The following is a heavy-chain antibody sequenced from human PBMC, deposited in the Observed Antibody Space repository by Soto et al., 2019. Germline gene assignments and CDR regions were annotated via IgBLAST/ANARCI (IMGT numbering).Heavy chain of an antibody. Sequence: GESLKISCKGSGYSFTSYWISWVRQMPGKGLEWMGRIDPSDSYTNYSPSFQGHVTISADKSISTAYLQWSSLKASDTAMYYCARDPYGSGSYHYYYSMDVWGQGTTVTVSS. CDR3: ARDPYGSGSYHYYYSMDV. CDR2: IDPSDSYT. V-gene: IGHV5-10-1*01. CDR1: GYSFTSYW. J-gene: IGHJ6*02. D-gene: IGHD3-10*01.